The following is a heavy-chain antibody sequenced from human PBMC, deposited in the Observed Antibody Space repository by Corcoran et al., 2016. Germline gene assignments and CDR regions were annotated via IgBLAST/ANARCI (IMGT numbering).Heavy chain of an antibody. D-gene: IGHD3-22*01. V-gene: IGHV1-69*01. J-gene: IGHJ5*02. Sequence: QVQLVQSGAEVKKPGSSVKVSCKASGGTFSSYAISWVRQAPGKGLEWMGGIIPIFGTANYAQKFQGRVTITADESTSTAYMELSSLRSEDTAVYYCASWGSSSGHTYAGWFDPWGQGTVVTVSS. CDR3: ASWGSSSGHTYAGWFDP. CDR2: IIPIFGTA. CDR1: GGTFSSYA.